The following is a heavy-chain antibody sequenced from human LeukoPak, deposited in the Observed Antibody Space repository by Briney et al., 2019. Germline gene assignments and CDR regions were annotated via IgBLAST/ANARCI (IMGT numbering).Heavy chain of an antibody. CDR3: ARSGVQLRYFDWLNNHASYFDY. CDR1: GYTFTGYY. D-gene: IGHD3-9*01. V-gene: IGHV1-2*02. Sequence: ASVKVSCKASGYTFTGYYMHWVRQAPGQGLEWMGWINPNSGGTNYAQKFQGRVTMTRDTSISTAYMELSRLRSDDTAVYYCARSGVQLRYFDWLNNHASYFDYWGQGTLVTVSS. CDR2: INPNSGGT. J-gene: IGHJ4*02.